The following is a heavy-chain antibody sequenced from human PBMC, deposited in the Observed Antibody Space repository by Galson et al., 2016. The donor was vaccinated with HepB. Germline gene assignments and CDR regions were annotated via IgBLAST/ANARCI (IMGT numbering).Heavy chain of an antibody. CDR1: GGSISNRSFF. CDR2: IYYSGKT. D-gene: IGHD3-3*01. Sequence: SETLSLTCNVSGGSISNRSFFWAWIRQPPGKGLEWIATIYYSGKTYYSPSLQSRVTISVDTSKNQFSLTLASVSAADTSVYYCARLQVGSITKGFEIWGQGTMVTVSS. J-gene: IGHJ3*02. CDR3: ARLQVGSITKGFEI. V-gene: IGHV4-39*01.